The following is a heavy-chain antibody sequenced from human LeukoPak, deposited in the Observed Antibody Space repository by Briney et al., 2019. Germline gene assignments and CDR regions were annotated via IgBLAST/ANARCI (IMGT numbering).Heavy chain of an antibody. Sequence: GGSLRLSCAASGFTFSSYGMHWVRQAPGKGLEWVAVISYDGSNKYYADSVKGRFTISRDNSKNTLYLQMNSLRAEDTAVYYCAKDILSGGPAVWYYYYGMDVWGQGTTVTVSS. V-gene: IGHV3-30*18. CDR2: ISYDGSNK. CDR1: GFTFSSYG. D-gene: IGHD1-26*01. CDR3: AKDILSGGPAVWYYYYGMDV. J-gene: IGHJ6*02.